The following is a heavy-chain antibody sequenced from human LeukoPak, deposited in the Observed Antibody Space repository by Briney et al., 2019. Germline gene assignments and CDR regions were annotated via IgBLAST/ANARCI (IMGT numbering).Heavy chain of an antibody. CDR2: IHTSGST. D-gene: IGHD5-18*01. V-gene: IGHV4-61*09. CDR3: ARGIRRIQLWTSRVDYFDY. J-gene: IGHJ4*02. CDR1: GGSISSGSYC. Sequence: SETLSLTCTVSGGSISSGSYCWSWIRQPAGKGLEWIGHIHTSGSTNYNPSLKSRVTISVDTSKNQFSLKLSSVTAADTAVYYCARGIRRIQLWTSRVDYFDYWGQGTLVTVSS.